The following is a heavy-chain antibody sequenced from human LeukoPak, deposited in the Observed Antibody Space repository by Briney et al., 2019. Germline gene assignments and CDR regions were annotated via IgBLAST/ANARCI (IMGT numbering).Heavy chain of an antibody. Sequence: GGSLRPSCAASGFTFSSYGMHWVRQAPGKGLEWVAFIRYDGSNKYYADSVKGRFTISRDNSKNTLYLQMNSLRAEDTAVYYCAKDIGYSSSWVNWFDPWGQGTLVTVSS. V-gene: IGHV3-30*02. CDR1: GFTFSSYG. CDR3: AKDIGYSSSWVNWFDP. D-gene: IGHD6-13*01. J-gene: IGHJ5*02. CDR2: IRYDGSNK.